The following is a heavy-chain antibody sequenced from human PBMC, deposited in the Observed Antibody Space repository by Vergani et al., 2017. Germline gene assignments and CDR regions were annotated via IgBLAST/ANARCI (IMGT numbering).Heavy chain of an antibody. CDR3: ARGTPWTDYGGYNXFDP. J-gene: IGHJ5*02. V-gene: IGHV1-69*01. CDR1: GGTFSSYA. Sequence: QVQLVQSGAEVKKPGSSVKVSCKASGGTFSSYAISWVRQAPGQGLEWMGGIIPIFDTANYAQKFQGRVTITADESTSTAYMELSSLRSEDTAVYYCARGTPWTDYGGYNXFDPWGQGTLVTVSS. CDR2: IIPIFDTA. D-gene: IGHD4-17*01.